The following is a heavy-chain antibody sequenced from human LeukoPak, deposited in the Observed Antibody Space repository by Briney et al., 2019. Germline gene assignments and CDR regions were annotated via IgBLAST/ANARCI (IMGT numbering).Heavy chain of an antibody. V-gene: IGHV3-74*01. CDR2: INTDGGSA. D-gene: IGHD1-26*01. CDR1: GFSFNDYW. J-gene: IGHJ6*03. Sequence: GGSLRLSCAASGFSFNDYWMHWVRQVPGKGLMWVSRINTDGGSATYADSVKGRFTISRDNAKNTLYLEMKTLRAEDTAVYYCARVGKGTVSKSYYYYYYMDVWGKGTTVTVSS. CDR3: ARVGKGTVSKSYYYYYYMDV.